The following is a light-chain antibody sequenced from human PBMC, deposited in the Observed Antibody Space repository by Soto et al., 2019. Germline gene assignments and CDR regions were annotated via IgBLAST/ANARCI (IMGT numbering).Light chain of an antibody. CDR1: SSNIGSNT. V-gene: IGLV1-44*01. J-gene: IGLJ3*02. CDR2: SND. CDR3: AAWDDSLSSWV. Sequence: QSVLTQPPSASGTPGQRVTISCSGSSSNIGSNTVNWYQSLPGAAPKLLIYSNDERPSGVPDRFSGSKSGTSASLAISGLQSEDEADYYCAAWDDSLSSWVFGRGTKVTV.